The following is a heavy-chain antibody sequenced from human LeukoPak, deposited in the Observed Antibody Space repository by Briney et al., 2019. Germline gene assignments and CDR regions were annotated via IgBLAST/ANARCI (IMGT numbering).Heavy chain of an antibody. CDR3: AKNRMGVYYFDY. CDR1: GFTFSSYS. J-gene: IGHJ4*02. CDR2: IYSGGST. Sequence: GGSLRLSCAASGFTFSSYSMNWVRQAPGKGLEWVSVIYSGGSTYYADSVKGRFTISRDNSKNTLYLQMNSLRVEDSALYYCAKNRMGVYYFDYWGQGTLVTVSS. V-gene: IGHV3-53*01. D-gene: IGHD3-16*01.